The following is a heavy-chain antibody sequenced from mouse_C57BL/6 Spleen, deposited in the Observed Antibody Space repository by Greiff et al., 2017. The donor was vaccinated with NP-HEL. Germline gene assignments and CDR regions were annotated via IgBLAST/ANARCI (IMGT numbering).Heavy chain of an antibody. D-gene: IGHD2-5*01. J-gene: IGHJ3*01. V-gene: IGHV1-52*01. CDR3: ARGRYNSNYVWFAY. Sequence: VQLQQPGAELVRPGSSVKLSCKASGYTFTSYWMHWVKQRPIQGLEWIGNIDPSDSETHYNQKFKDKATLTVDKSSSTAYMQLSSLTSEDSAVYYCARGRYNSNYVWFAYWGQGTLVTVSA. CDR1: GYTFTSYW. CDR2: IDPSDSET.